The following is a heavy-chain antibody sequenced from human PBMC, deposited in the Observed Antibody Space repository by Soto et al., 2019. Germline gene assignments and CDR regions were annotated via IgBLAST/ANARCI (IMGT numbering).Heavy chain of an antibody. Sequence: PGGSLILSCASSGFPFSDYYMILLRPAPGKGLEWVSYISSSDSTIYYADSVKGRFTISRDNAKNSLYLQMNSLRAEDTAVYYCARDPGRSWSFDYWGQGNLVT. CDR2: ISSSDSTI. CDR1: GFPFSDYY. J-gene: IGHJ4*02. CDR3: ARDPGRSWSFDY. D-gene: IGHD2-8*02. V-gene: IGHV3-11*01.